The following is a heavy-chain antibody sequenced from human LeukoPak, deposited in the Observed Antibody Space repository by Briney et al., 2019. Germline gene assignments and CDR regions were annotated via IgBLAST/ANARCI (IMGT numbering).Heavy chain of an antibody. CDR3: ARRGQLWSDFDY. Sequence: GESLKISCKGSGYRFTSYWIAWVRQMPGKGLEWMGIIYSDDSDIRYSPSFQGQVTISADKSISTAYLQWRSLKASDTAMYYCARRGQLWSDFDYWGQGTLVTVSS. CDR2: IYSDDSDI. V-gene: IGHV5-51*01. CDR1: GYRFTSYW. D-gene: IGHD5-18*01. J-gene: IGHJ4*02.